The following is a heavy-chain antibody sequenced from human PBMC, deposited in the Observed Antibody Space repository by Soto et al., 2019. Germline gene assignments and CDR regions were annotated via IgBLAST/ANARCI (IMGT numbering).Heavy chain of an antibody. Sequence: QVQLVQSGAEVKKPGASVKVSCKASGYTFTSYGISWVRQAPGQGLEWMGWISAYNGNTNYAQKLQGRVTMTTDTSTSTAYMELRSLRSDDTAVYYCARIVDIVVVVAPGGFDPWGQGTLVTVSS. CDR2: ISAYNGNT. D-gene: IGHD2-15*01. CDR3: ARIVDIVVVVAPGGFDP. V-gene: IGHV1-18*01. CDR1: GYTFTSYG. J-gene: IGHJ5*02.